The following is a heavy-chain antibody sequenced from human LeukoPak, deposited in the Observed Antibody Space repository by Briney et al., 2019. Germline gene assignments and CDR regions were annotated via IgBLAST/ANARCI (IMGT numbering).Heavy chain of an antibody. J-gene: IGHJ4*02. V-gene: IGHV3-23*01. D-gene: IGHD3-9*01. Sequence: GGSLRLSCAASGFTFSSYGMSWVRQAPGKGLEWVSAISGSGGSTYYADSVKGRFTISRDNSKNTLYLQMNSLRAEDTAVYYCTKERRRDDILTGSFSDWGQGTQVTVSS. CDR2: ISGSGGST. CDR1: GFTFSSYG. CDR3: TKERRRDDILTGSFSD.